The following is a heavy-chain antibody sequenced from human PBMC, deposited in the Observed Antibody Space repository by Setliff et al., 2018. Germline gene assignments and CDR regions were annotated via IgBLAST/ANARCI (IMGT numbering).Heavy chain of an antibody. J-gene: IGHJ5*02. CDR1: GYSISSGYY. V-gene: IGHV4-38-2*01. Sequence: PSETRSLTCAVSGYSISSGYYWGWIRQPPGKGLEWIGSIYHSGSTYYNPSLKSRVTISVDTSKNQFSLKLSSVTAADTAVYYCARLYIVVVVAATPAWFDPWGQGTLVTVSS. D-gene: IGHD2-15*01. CDR3: ARLYIVVVVAATPAWFDP. CDR2: IYHSGST.